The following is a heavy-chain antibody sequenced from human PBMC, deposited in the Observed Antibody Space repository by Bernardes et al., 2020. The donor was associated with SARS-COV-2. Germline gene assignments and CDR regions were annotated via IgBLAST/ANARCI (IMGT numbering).Heavy chain of an antibody. CDR3: ATQVVPVTKSDH. Sequence: GGSLRLSCVVSGLIFNKYWMHWVRQVPGKGLVWVSRIDGGGNETNYADFVKGRFTISRDNAKETLYLQMNSLRVEDTAVYFCATQVVPVTKSDHWGQGALVTVSA. J-gene: IGHJ4*02. D-gene: IGHD2-8*01. CDR2: IDGGGNET. V-gene: IGHV3-74*01. CDR1: GLIFNKYW.